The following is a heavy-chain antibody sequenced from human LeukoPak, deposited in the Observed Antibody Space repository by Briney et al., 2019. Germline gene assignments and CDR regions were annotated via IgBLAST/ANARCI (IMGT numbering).Heavy chain of an antibody. J-gene: IGHJ4*02. Sequence: SETLSLTCTVSGGSISNSNYYWGWIRQPPGKGLEWIGSIYYSGSTYYNPSLKSRVTISVDTSKNQFSLKMSSMTAADTAVYYCARGGFGEFPVEYWGQGTLVTVSS. V-gene: IGHV4-39*07. CDR1: GGSISNSNYY. CDR3: ARGGFGEFPVEY. D-gene: IGHD3-10*01. CDR2: IYYSGST.